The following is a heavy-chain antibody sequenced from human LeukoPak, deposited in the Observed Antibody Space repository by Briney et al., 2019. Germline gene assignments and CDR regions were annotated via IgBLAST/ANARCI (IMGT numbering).Heavy chain of an antibody. D-gene: IGHD3-10*02. CDR2: ISSSGSTI. Sequence: GGSLRLSCAASGFTFSSYSMNWVRQAPGKGLEWVSYISSSGSTIYYAGSVKGRFTISRDNAKNSLYLQMNSLRAEDTAVYYCAELGITMIGGVWGKGTTVTISS. V-gene: IGHV3-48*04. J-gene: IGHJ6*04. CDR3: AELGITMIGGV. CDR1: GFTFSSYS.